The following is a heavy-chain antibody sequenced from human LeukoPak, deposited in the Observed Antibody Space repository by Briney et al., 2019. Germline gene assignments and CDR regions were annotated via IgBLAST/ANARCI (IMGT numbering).Heavy chain of an antibody. D-gene: IGHD3-10*01. V-gene: IGHV1-2*02. CDR1: GYTFTGYY. CDR3: ARDSGSYIWFDP. CDR2: INPNSGGT. J-gene: IGHJ5*02. Sequence: ASVKVSCKASGYTFTGYYMHWVRQAPGQGLEWMGWINPNSGGTNYAQKFQGRVTMTRDTSISTAYMEPSRLRSDDTAVYYCARDSGSYIWFDPWGQGTLVTVSS.